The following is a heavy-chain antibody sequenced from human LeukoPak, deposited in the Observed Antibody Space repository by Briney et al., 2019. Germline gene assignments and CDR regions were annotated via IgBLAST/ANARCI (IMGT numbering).Heavy chain of an antibody. V-gene: IGHV5-51*01. J-gene: IGHJ4*02. D-gene: IGHD3-3*01. CDR3: ARLKYDFWSGYHFDY. CDR2: VHPADSDS. Sequence: GESLKISCKGSGHNFTNHWIGWVRQMSGRGLEWMGIVHPADSDSRYSPSFQGQVTISADKSINTTYLQWGSLKASDSAMYFCARLKYDFWSGYHFDYWGQGTLVTVSS. CDR1: GHNFTNHW.